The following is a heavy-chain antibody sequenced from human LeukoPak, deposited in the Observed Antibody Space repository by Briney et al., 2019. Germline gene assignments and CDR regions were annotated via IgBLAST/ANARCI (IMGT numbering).Heavy chain of an antibody. V-gene: IGHV4-59*08. CDR1: GGSISSYY. Sequence: SETLSLTCTVSGGSISSYYWSWIRQPPGKGLGWIGYIYYSGSTNYNPSLKSRVTISVDTSKNQFSLKLSSVTAADTAVYYCARQRVRYGDYDHWGQGTLVTVSS. J-gene: IGHJ5*02. CDR2: IYYSGST. D-gene: IGHD2-21*02. CDR3: ARQRVRYGDYDH.